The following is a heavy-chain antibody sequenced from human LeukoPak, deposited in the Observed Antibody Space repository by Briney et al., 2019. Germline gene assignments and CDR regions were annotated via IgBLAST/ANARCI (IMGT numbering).Heavy chain of an antibody. J-gene: IGHJ4*02. CDR1: GFTFSGSA. V-gene: IGHV3-73*01. CDR2: IRSKANSYAT. CDR3: TTVAYCGGDCYQN. Sequence: GGSLRLSCAASGFTFSGSAMHWVRQASGKGLEWVSRIRSKANSYATAYAASVKGRFTISRDDSKNTAYLQMNSLKTEDTAVYYCTTVAYCGGDCYQNWGQGTLVTVSS. D-gene: IGHD2-21*02.